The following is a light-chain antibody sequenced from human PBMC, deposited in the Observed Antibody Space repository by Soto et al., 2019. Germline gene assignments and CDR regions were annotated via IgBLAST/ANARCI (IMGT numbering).Light chain of an antibody. V-gene: IGLV2-14*01. CDR2: EVS. Sequence: QSVLTQPASVSGSPGQSITISCTGTSSDVGDYYYVSWFQHHPGKAPKLIIYEVSNRPSGVSNRFSGSKFGTSASLTISGLQAEDEADYYCSSYSITSTLLFGTGTKLTVL. J-gene: IGLJ1*01. CDR1: SSDVGDYYY. CDR3: SSYSITSTLL.